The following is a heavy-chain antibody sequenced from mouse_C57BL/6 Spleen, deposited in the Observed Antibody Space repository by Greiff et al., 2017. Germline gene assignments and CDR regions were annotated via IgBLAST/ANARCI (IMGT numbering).Heavy chain of an antibody. D-gene: IGHD2-4*01. V-gene: IGHV3-5*01. J-gene: IGHJ2*01. CDR3: ARERDYDSFDE. CDR1: GISITTGNYR. Sequence: VQLQQSGPGLVKPSQTVFLTCTVTGISITTGNYRWSWIRQFPGNKLEWIGYIYDSGTITYNPSLTSRTTITRDTPKNQCFLEMKSLTAEDTATYYCARERDYDSFDEWGQGTTLTVSS. CDR2: IYDSGTI.